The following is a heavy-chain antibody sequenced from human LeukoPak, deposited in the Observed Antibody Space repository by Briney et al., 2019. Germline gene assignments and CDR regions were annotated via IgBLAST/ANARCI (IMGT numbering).Heavy chain of an antibody. CDR2: IYPGDSDT. J-gene: IGHJ4*02. Sequence: GESLKISCKGSGYSFTSYWIGWVRQMPGKGLEWMGIIYPGDSDTRYSPSLQGQVTISADKSISTAYLQWSSLKASDTAMYYCARLRVDTAMVTPGLFDYWGQGTLVTVSS. CDR3: ARLRVDTAMVTPGLFDY. V-gene: IGHV5-51*01. CDR1: GYSFTSYW. D-gene: IGHD5-18*01.